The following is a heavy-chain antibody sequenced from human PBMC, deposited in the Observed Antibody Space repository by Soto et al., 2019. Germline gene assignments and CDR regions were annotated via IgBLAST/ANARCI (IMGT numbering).Heavy chain of an antibody. CDR3: ARVWFGESSWFDP. D-gene: IGHD3-10*01. J-gene: IGHJ5*02. CDR1: GCSITIGGYF. CDR2: ICHSGNT. Sequence: TSETLSLTCTFSGCSITIGGYFLSWIRQPPGQGLEWIGYICHSGNTYYNPSLKSRVTTSLDRSKNQFSLNLSSVTAADTAVYYCARVWFGESSWFDPWGQGTLVTVS. V-gene: IGHV4-30-2*01.